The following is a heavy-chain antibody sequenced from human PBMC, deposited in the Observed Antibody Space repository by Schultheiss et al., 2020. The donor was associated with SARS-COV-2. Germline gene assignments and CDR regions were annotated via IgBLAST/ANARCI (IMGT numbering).Heavy chain of an antibody. D-gene: IGHD3-16*01. V-gene: IGHV3-30*04. CDR1: GFTFSRSA. CDR2: ISYDGSNK. CDR3: ARGGYYDYVWGGNGGSDL. Sequence: GESLKISCAASGFTFSRSAMHWVRQAPGEGLEWVTLISYDGSNKFIADSVRGRLTVSRDNSKNTLYLQMNSLRPEDTAVYFCARGGYYDYVWGGNGGSDLWGQGTAVTVSS. J-gene: IGHJ3*01.